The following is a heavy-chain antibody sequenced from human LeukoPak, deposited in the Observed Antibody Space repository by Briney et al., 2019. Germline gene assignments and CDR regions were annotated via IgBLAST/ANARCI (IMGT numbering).Heavy chain of an antibody. J-gene: IGHJ3*01. CDR1: GYSFINYW. CDR2: IHPRDSET. V-gene: IGHV5-51*01. D-gene: IGHD6-13*01. Sequence: KPGESLKISCKGSGYSFINYWIGWVRQMPGKGLEWMGIIHPRDSETRYRPSFQGQVSMSADKSINTAYLQWSSLEASDTAMYFCARVLYSSSARCFDVWGQGTMVTVSS. CDR3: ARVLYSSSARCFDV.